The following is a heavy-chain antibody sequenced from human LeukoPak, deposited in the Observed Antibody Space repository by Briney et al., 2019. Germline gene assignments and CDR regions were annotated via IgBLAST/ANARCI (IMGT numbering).Heavy chain of an antibody. Sequence: ASVKVSCKASGYTFTSYYMHWVRQAPGQGLEWMGIINPSGGSTSYAQKFQGRVTMTRDTSTSTVYMELRRLRSDDTAVYYCARAHESGSYFARAFDIWGQGTLVTVSS. CDR2: INPSGGST. V-gene: IGHV1-46*01. CDR3: ARAHESGSYFARAFDI. J-gene: IGHJ3*02. CDR1: GYTFTSYY. D-gene: IGHD3-10*01.